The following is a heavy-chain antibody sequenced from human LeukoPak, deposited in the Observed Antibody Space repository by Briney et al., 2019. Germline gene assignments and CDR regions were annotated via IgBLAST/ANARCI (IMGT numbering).Heavy chain of an antibody. CDR1: GFTFSNYA. CDR3: AKGETRGGGRGYYFDY. J-gene: IGHJ4*02. Sequence: GGSLRLSCAASGFTFSNYAMSWVRQAPGKGLEWVSAISGTAGSTYYADSVKGRFTISRDNSKNTLNLQMNSLGAEDTAVYYGAKGETRGGGRGYYFDYWGQGTLVTVSS. V-gene: IGHV3-23*01. D-gene: IGHD3-10*01. CDR2: ISGTAGST.